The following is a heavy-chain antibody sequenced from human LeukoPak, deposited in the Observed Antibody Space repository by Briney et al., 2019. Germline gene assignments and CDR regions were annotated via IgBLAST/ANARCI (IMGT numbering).Heavy chain of an antibody. CDR3: ARDVSGVAGSAFDI. V-gene: IGHV4-59*01. J-gene: IGHJ3*02. Sequence: KPSETLSLTCTVSGGSISSYYRSWIRQPPGKGLEWIGYIYYSGSTNYNPSLKSRVTISVDTSKNQFSLKLSSVTAADTAVYYCARDVSGVAGSAFDIWGQGTMVTVSS. CDR2: IYYSGST. CDR1: GGSISSYY. D-gene: IGHD6-19*01.